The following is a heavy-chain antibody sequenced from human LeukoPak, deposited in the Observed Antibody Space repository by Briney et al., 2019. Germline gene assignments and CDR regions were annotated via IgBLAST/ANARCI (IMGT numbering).Heavy chain of an antibody. Sequence: GGSLRLSCAASGFTFRTHSMNWVRQAPGKGLEWVSSISSSSIYIHYADLVKGRFTISRDNAKNSLYLLMNTLRVEDTAIYYCVRVALYYYGSESFYFFEHWGQGTPVTASS. J-gene: IGHJ4*02. CDR3: VRVALYYYGSESFYFFEH. CDR1: GFTFRTHS. D-gene: IGHD3-10*01. V-gene: IGHV3-21*01. CDR2: ISSSSIYI.